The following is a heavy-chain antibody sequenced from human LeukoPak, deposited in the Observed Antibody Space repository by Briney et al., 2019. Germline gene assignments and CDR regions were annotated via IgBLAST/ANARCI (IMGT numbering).Heavy chain of an antibody. V-gene: IGHV1-18*01. CDR2: ISPYNGNT. CDR1: VYTFTCYG. CDR3: ARDQRGYGDSSGASKWIDP. Sequence: ASVKVSCKASVYTFTCYGINWVRQAPGQGLEWMGWISPYNGNTKYAEKIQRRVTITTDTSTSTAYMELRSLSSDDTAVYYCARDQRGYGDSSGASKWIDPWGQGTLVTVSS. D-gene: IGHD4-17*01. J-gene: IGHJ5*02.